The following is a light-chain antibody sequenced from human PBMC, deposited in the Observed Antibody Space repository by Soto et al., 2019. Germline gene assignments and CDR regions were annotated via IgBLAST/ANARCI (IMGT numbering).Light chain of an antibody. CDR1: QGINSW. J-gene: IGKJ3*01. V-gene: IGKV1-12*01. CDR2: AAF. CDR3: QQLYDSPIT. Sequence: DLQMTQSPSSVSASVGDRVTINCRASQGINSWLAWYQQKPGKAPKLLIFAAFSLENGVPSRFSGSGSGADFTLTISSLQPEDSGTYYCQQLYDSPITFGPGTKVDIK.